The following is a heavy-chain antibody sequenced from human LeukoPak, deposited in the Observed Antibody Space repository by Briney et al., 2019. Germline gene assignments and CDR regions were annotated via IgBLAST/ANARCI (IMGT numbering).Heavy chain of an antibody. CDR2: ISWNSGSI. J-gene: IGHJ3*02. CDR3: AKDINEGAFDI. D-gene: IGHD1-1*01. V-gene: IGHV3-9*03. Sequence: PGGSLRLSCAASGFTFDDYAMHWVRQAPGKGLEWVSGISWNSGSIGYADSVKGRFTISRDNAKNSLYLQMNSLRAEDMALYYCAKDINEGAFDIWGQGTMVTVSS. CDR1: GFTFDDYA.